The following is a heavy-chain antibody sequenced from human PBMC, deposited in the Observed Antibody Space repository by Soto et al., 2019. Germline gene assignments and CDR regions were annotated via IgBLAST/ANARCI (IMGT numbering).Heavy chain of an antibody. CDR3: ARELRPLDMGPFDY. CDR2: MSYDGAND. D-gene: IGHD2-15*01. J-gene: IGHJ4*02. V-gene: IGHV3-30-3*01. Sequence: QVQLVDSGGGVVQPGGSLRLSCAGSGFTFSDHTLPWVRQAPGKGLEWVAAMSYDGANDYYADAVKGRFTISRDNSKNTLFLQMNSLRAEDTAVYYCARELRPLDMGPFDYWGQGTLVSVSS. CDR1: GFTFSDHT.